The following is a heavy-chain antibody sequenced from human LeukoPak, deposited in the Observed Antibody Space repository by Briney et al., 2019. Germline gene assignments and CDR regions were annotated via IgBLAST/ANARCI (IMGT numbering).Heavy chain of an antibody. Sequence: GGSLTLSCTASGFTFSSYSMNWVRQAPGKGLEWVSSISSSSSYIYYADSVKGRFTISRDNAKNSLYLQMNSLRAEDTAVYYCARDRGGYGDYHFDYWGQGTLVTVSS. D-gene: IGHD4-17*01. J-gene: IGHJ4*02. CDR3: ARDRGGYGDYHFDY. CDR2: ISSSSSYI. CDR1: GFTFSSYS. V-gene: IGHV3-21*01.